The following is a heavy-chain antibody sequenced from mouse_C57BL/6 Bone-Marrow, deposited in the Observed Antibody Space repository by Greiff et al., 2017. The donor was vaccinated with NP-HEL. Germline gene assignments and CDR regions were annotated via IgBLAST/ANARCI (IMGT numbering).Heavy chain of an antibody. V-gene: IGHV1-64*01. CDR3: ARFMGWYFDV. CDR2: IHPNSGST. J-gene: IGHJ1*03. Sequence: QVQLQQSGAELVKPGASVKLSCKASGYTFTSYWMHWVKQRPGQGLEWIGMIHPNSGSTNYNEKFKSKATLTVDKSSSTAYMQLSSLTSEDSAVYYCARFMGWYFDVWGTGTTVTVSS. CDR1: GYTFTSYW. D-gene: IGHD1-1*01.